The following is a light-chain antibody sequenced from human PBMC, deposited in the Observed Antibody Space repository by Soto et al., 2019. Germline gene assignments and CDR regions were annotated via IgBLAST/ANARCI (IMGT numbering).Light chain of an antibody. CDR3: KAYDSSLSGVV. CDR2: GNN. V-gene: IGLV1-40*01. J-gene: IGLJ2*01. CDR1: SSNIGAGYD. Sequence: QSVLTQPPSVSGAPGQRVTISCTGSSSNIGAGYDVHWYQQLPGTAPKLLIYGNNNRPSGVPDRFSGSKSGTSASLAITGLQAEDEADYYCKAYDSSLSGVVFGGGTKLTV.